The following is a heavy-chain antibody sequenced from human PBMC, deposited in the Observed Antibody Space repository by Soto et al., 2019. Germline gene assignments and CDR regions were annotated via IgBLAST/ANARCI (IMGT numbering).Heavy chain of an antibody. V-gene: IGHV4-39*01. CDR1: GCSISSSSYY. D-gene: IGHD3-3*01. Sequence: SETLSLTCTVSGCSISSSSYYWGWIRQPPGKGLEWFGRIYYSGRTYYNPALKSRGTISVDTSNNQCALKLSSVTAADTAVYYCAGAAGFLECPHLGFDPWGQGTLVTVSS. J-gene: IGHJ5*02. CDR3: AGAAGFLECPHLGFDP. CDR2: IYYSGRT.